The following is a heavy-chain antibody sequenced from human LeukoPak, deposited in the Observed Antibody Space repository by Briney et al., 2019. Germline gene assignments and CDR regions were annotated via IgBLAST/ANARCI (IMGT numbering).Heavy chain of an antibody. CDR1: GFTFSSYW. J-gene: IGHJ4*02. D-gene: IGHD2-15*01. CDR3: ARKMVVGSYFDY. CDR2: IKQDGSDK. V-gene: IGHV3-7*03. Sequence: GVLRLSCAASGFTFSSYWMSWVRQAPGKGLEWVANIKQDGSDKYYVDSVKGRFTISRDNAKNSLYLQINSLRAEDTAAYYCARKMVVGSYFDYWGQGTPVTVSS.